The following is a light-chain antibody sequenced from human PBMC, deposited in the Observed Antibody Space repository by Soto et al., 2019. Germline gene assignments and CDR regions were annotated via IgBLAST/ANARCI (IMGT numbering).Light chain of an antibody. CDR3: QQYDNLPIT. J-gene: IGKJ5*01. CDR2: DAS. V-gene: IGKV1-33*01. Sequence: DIQMTQSPSSLSASVGDRVTITCQASQEISNYLNWYQQKPGKAPKLLIYDASNLETGVPSRFSESGSGTDFTFTISSLQPEEIATYYCQQYDNLPITFGQGTRLEIK. CDR1: QEISNY.